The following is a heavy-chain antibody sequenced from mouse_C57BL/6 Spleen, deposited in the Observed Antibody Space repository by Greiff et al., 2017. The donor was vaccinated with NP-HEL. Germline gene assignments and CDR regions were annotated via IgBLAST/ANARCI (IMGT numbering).Heavy chain of an antibody. CDR3: ASLTGGY. Sequence: VQRVESGPGLVQPSQSLSITCTVSGFSLTSYGVHWVRQSPGKGLEWLGVIWSGGSPDYNAAFISRLSISKDNSKSQVFFKMNSLQADDTAIYYCASLTGGYWGQGTTLTVSS. V-gene: IGHV2-2*01. CDR2: IWSGGSP. CDR1: GFSLTSYG. D-gene: IGHD4-1*01. J-gene: IGHJ2*01.